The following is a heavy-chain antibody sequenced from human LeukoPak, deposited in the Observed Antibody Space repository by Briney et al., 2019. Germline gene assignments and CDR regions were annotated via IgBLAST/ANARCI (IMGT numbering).Heavy chain of an antibody. Sequence: GGSLRLSCAVSGFTFSNFWMSWVREAPGRGLEWVANIHPEGNEKYHVESVKGRFTISRDNTKNLLFLQMNGLRVEDTAVYYCARGDDFSGDHWGQGTLVTVSS. CDR3: ARGDDFSGDH. CDR2: IHPEGNEK. J-gene: IGHJ4*02. CDR1: GFTFSNFW. D-gene: IGHD1-1*01. V-gene: IGHV3-7*04.